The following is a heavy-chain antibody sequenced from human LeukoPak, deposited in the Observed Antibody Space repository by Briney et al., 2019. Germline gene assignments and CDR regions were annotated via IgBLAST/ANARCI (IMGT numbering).Heavy chain of an antibody. Sequence: SETLSLTCGVYGGSFSGFYLTWIRQAPGKGLEWIGEIHPSGSPNYNPSLKSRVTISVDTSKNQLSLKMISVTAADTAVYFCARGEDCYKCGNYWGQGTLVTVSS. CDR3: ARGEDCYKCGNY. CDR1: GGSFSGFY. J-gene: IGHJ4*02. V-gene: IGHV4-34*01. D-gene: IGHD1-1*01. CDR2: IHPSGSP.